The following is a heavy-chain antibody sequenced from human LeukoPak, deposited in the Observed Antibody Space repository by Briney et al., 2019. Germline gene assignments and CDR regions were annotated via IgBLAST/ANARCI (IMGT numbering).Heavy chain of an antibody. CDR3: ATVYSYDSSAYYRLDY. J-gene: IGHJ4*02. D-gene: IGHD3-22*01. Sequence: ASVKVSCKASGYTFTGYYMHWVRQAPGQGLEWMGWINPNSGNTKYVQKLQGRVTMTRDTSTTTAYMELRSLRSEDTAVYYCATVYSYDSSAYYRLDYWGQGTLVTVSS. V-gene: IGHV1-2*02. CDR2: INPNSGNT. CDR1: GYTFTGYY.